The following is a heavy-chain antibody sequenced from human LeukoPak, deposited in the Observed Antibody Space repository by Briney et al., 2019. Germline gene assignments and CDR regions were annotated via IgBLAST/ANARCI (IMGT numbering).Heavy chain of an antibody. J-gene: IGHJ5*02. Sequence: SQTLSLTCTVSGGSISSYYWSWLRQPPGKGLEWIGYIYYSGSTNYNPSLKSRVIISVDTSKNQFSLKLSSVTAADTAVYYCARGYRSFDPWGQGTLVTVSS. CDR1: GGSISSYY. CDR3: ARGYRSFDP. D-gene: IGHD6-13*01. CDR2: IYYSGST. V-gene: IGHV4-59*08.